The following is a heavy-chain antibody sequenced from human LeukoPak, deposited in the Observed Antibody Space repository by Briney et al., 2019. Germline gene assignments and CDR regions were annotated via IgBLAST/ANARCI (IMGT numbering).Heavy chain of an antibody. J-gene: IGHJ4*02. CDR3: ARGKAVGRSGSFTFDY. D-gene: IGHD1-26*01. Sequence: ASVKVSCKASEGTFSSYAISWVRQAPGQGLEWMGGIIPIFGTANYAQKFQGRVTITADESTSTAYMELSSLRSEDTAVYYCARGKAVGRSGSFTFDYWGQGTLVTVSS. CDR2: IIPIFGTA. CDR1: EGTFSSYA. V-gene: IGHV1-69*13.